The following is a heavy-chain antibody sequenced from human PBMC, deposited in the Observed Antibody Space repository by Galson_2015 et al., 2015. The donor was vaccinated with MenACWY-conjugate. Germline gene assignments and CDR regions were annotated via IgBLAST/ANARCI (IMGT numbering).Heavy chain of an antibody. D-gene: IGHD3-16*02. Sequence: SLRLSCAASGFSFRNYAMHWVRPAPGKGLEWVAGIWFTGKNEYYAESVKGQFIISRDNSNSTLFLQMTGLRVGDTAFYYCARVGNFDYVWGSYRPSSPQWDVWGKGTTVTVSS. J-gene: IGHJ6*04. CDR1: GFSFRNYA. V-gene: IGHV3-33*01. CDR2: IWFTGKNE. CDR3: ARVGNFDYVWGSYRPSSPQWDV.